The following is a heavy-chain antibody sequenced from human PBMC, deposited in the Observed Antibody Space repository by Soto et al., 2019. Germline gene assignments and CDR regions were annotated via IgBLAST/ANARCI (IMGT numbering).Heavy chain of an antibody. CDR1: GGSISTYY. V-gene: IGHV4-59*08. D-gene: IGHD2-15*01. J-gene: IGHJ3*02. CDR2: IYYTGST. CDR3: ARPYCRGGSCSAYDAFDI. Sequence: SETLSLTCTVSGGSISTYYWSWIRQPPGKGLEWIGYIYYTGSTNYNPSLKSRVTISVDTSKNQFSLKLSSVTAADTAVYYCARPYCRGGSCSAYDAFDIWGQGTMVTVSS.